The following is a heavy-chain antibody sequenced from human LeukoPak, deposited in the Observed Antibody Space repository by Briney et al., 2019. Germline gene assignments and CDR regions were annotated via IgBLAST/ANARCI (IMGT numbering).Heavy chain of an antibody. J-gene: IGHJ4*02. CDR1: GFTFSNCA. V-gene: IGHV3-64D*06. D-gene: IGHD6-13*01. CDR3: VKDLYKGDTSSWYYFDY. CDR2: ISSYGDKI. Sequence: GGSLRLSCSASGFTFSNCAMHWVRQAPGKGPEYVSVISSYGDKIYYADSVKGRFTISRDNSKNTVSLQMSSLRAEDTAVYYCVKDLYKGDTSSWYYFDYWGQGTLVTVSS.